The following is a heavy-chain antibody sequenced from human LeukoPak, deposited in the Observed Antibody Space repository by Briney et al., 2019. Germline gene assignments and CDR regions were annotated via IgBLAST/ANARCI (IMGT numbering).Heavy chain of an antibody. Sequence: PGGSLRLSCAASGFAFSSQAMGWVRQAPGEGLEWVSVISDSGTITYYADPVEGRFTISRDNSKNTLYLQMNSLRAEDTAVYYCAKDRYSSSWSRFDYWGQGTLVTVSS. J-gene: IGHJ4*02. V-gene: IGHV3-23*01. CDR1: GFAFSSQA. CDR3: AKDRYSSSWSRFDY. CDR2: ISDSGTIT. D-gene: IGHD6-13*01.